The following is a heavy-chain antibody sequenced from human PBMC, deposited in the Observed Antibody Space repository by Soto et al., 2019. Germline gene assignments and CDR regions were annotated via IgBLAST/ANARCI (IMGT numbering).Heavy chain of an antibody. Sequence: ASVKVSCKDSGYTFTSYAMHWLRQAPGQRLEWMGWINACNGDTKYSPKFQGRVTITRYTSASTDDMERSSLRSEDAAVYYWVRRYVSATGIDWFDPLGPGTPVAVSS. CDR1: GYTFTSYA. CDR2: INACNGDT. CDR3: VRRYVSATGIDWFDP. D-gene: IGHD6-13*01. J-gene: IGHJ5*02. V-gene: IGHV1-3*01.